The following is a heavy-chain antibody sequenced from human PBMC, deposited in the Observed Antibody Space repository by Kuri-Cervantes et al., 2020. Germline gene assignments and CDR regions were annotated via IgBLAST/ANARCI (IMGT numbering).Heavy chain of an antibody. V-gene: IGHV3-33*01. Sequence: GESLKISCAASGFTFSSYGMHWVRQAPGKGLEWVAVIWYDGSNKYYADSVKGRFTISRDNSKNTLYLQMNSLRAEDTAVYYCARESSSPGKYYYYYGMDVWGQGTTVTVSS. CDR3: ARESSSPGKYYYYYGMDV. CDR2: IWYDGSNK. J-gene: IGHJ6*02. CDR1: GFTFSSYG. D-gene: IGHD6-13*01.